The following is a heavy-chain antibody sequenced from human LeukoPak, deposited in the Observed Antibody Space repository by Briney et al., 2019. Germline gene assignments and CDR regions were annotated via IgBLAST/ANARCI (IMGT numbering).Heavy chain of an antibody. CDR2: ITSSSSRI. CDR3: VRDPHALDY. V-gene: IGHV3-48*01. Sequence: PGGSLRLSCVGSGFTFSGYSMNWVRQAPGKGLEWISYITSSSSRIYYADSVRGRFTISRDNAENSLYLQMNSLRAEDTAIYYCVRDPHALDYWGQGTLVTVSS. CDR1: GFTFSGYS. D-gene: IGHD2-2*01. J-gene: IGHJ4*02.